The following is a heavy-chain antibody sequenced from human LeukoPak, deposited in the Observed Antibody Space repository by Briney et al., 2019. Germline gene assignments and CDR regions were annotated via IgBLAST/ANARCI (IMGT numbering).Heavy chain of an antibody. V-gene: IGHV3-30*18. J-gene: IGHJ4*02. CDR1: GFTFSNYG. CDR2: ISFEESNR. D-gene: IGHD5-18*01. Sequence: PGGSLRLSCVASGFTFSNYGMHWVRQAPGKGLEWVAVISFEESNRYYADSVKGRFTISRDNSKNTLYLQMNSLRAEDTAVYYCAKVGNSYGFTSFDYWGQGTLVTVSS. CDR3: AKVGNSYGFTSFDY.